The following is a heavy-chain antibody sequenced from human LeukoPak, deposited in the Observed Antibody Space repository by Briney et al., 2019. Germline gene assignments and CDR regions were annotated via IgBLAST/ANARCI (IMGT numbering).Heavy chain of an antibody. CDR3: ARGIIGYYFDY. V-gene: IGHV1-18*01. CDR2: ISAYGNT. J-gene: IGHJ4*02. Sequence: GSVKVSCKTSGYTFTIYGISWVRQAPGQGLEWMGLISAYGNTNYAQNLQGRVTMTTDTSTSTAYMELRSLRSDDTAVYCCARGIIGYYFDYWGQGTLVTVSS. CDR1: GYTFTIYG. D-gene: IGHD2-15*01.